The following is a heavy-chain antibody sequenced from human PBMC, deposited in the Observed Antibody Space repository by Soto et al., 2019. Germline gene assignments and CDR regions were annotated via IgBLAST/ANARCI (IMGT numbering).Heavy chain of an antibody. V-gene: IGHV1-18*04. J-gene: IGHJ6*02. Sequence: ASVKVSCKTSGYNFISYGITWVRQAPGQGLEWMGWISAYNGHTNYAQKLQGRVTMTTDTSTSTAYMELRSLRSDDTAVYYCARDNGFGESDVWGQGTTVTVSS. D-gene: IGHD3-10*01. CDR3: ARDNGFGESDV. CDR1: GYNFISYG. CDR2: ISAYNGHT.